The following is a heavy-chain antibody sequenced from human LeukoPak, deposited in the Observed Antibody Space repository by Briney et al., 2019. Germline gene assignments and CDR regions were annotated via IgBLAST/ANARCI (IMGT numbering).Heavy chain of an antibody. J-gene: IGHJ4*02. CDR1: GGSISSYY. D-gene: IGHD3-22*01. CDR3: ASGYYDSSGYYGSPFDY. CDR2: IYTSGST. Sequence: PSETLSLTCTVSGGSISSYYWSWIRQPAGKGLEWIGRIYTSGSTNYNPSLKSRVTMSVDTSKNQFSLKLSSVTAADTAVYYCASGYYDSSGYYGSPFDYWGQGTLVTVSS. V-gene: IGHV4-4*07.